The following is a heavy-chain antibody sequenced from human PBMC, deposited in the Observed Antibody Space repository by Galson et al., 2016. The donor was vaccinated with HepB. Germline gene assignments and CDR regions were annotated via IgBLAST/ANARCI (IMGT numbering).Heavy chain of an antibody. Sequence: SLRLSCAASGFTFSNYGMHWVRQAPGKGLEWVALIWYDGSKKYYAESVKGRLTISRDNSKNTLDLQMNSLRAEDTAVYYCARDGIPSPQDIGGRLPPPYYYGMDCWGQGTAVTVSS. CDR2: IWYDGSKK. D-gene: IGHD6-6*01. CDR1: GFTFSNYG. V-gene: IGHV3-33*01. CDR3: ARDGIPSPQDIGGRLPPPYYYGMDC. J-gene: IGHJ6*02.